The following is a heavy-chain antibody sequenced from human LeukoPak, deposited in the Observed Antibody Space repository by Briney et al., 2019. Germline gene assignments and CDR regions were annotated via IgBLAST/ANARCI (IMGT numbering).Heavy chain of an antibody. D-gene: IGHD3-22*01. V-gene: IGHV5-51*01. CDR3: ARPNITAYYDSRGYDGFDV. CDR2: IFPDDSST. CDR1: ADNCSNYW. J-gene: IGHJ3*01. Sequence: ESLKISCKAAADNCSNYWIAWVRQMPGKGLEWMGIIFPDDSSTRYNPSFQGRVTISADKSINMTYLQRSPLNASDTAMYYCARPNITAYYDSRGYDGFDVWGQGTMVTVSS.